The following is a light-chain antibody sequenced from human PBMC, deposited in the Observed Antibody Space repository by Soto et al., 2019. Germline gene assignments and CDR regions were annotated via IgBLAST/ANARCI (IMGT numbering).Light chain of an antibody. Sequence: QSVLTQPASVSGYPGQSITISCTGTSSDIGNYDFVSWYQQVPGTAPKAMIYEVSSRTSGVSNRFSGSKSGNTASLTISGLQAEDEAYYYCSSYTTRTSFILFGGGTKFTVL. CDR3: SSYTTRTSFIL. CDR2: EVS. J-gene: IGLJ2*01. V-gene: IGLV2-14*01. CDR1: SSDIGNYDF.